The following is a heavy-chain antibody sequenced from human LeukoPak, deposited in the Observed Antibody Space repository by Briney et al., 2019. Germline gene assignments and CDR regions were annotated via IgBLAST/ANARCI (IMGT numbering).Heavy chain of an antibody. CDR3: ARAQLRTYGTIDY. CDR2: INHSGST. CDR1: GGSFSGYY. V-gene: IGHV4-34*01. D-gene: IGHD4-17*01. Sequence: SETLSLTCAVYGGSFSGYYWSWIRQPPGKGLEWIGEINHSGSTNYNPSLKSRVTISVDTSKNQFSLKLSSVTAADTAVYYCARAQLRTYGTIDYWGQGTLVTVSS. J-gene: IGHJ4*02.